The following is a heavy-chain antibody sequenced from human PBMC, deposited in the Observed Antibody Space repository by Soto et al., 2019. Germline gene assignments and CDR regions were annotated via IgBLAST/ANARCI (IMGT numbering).Heavy chain of an antibody. CDR3: ARDPQELSFYYFDS. J-gene: IGHJ4*02. Sequence: SVTFSCKEPADTFTSYYIHWVRQAPGHGLEWMGIINPNGGSTRFAQKFQGRVTITADESTNTAYMELSGLRSEDTAVYFCARDPQELSFYYFDSWGQGTLVTVSS. CDR2: INPNGGST. V-gene: IGHV1-46*01. CDR1: ADTFTSYY. D-gene: IGHD3-16*02.